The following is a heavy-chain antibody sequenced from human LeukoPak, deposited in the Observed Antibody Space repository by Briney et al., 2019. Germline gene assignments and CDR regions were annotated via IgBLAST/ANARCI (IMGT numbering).Heavy chain of an antibody. J-gene: IGHJ3*02. Sequence: VASVKVSCKASGYTFTGYYMHWVRQAPGQGLEWMGWINPNSGGTNYAQKFQGRVTMTRDTSISTAYMELSRLRSDDTAVYYCASRQSNYYDSSGYRPWSSAFDIWGQGTMVTVSS. V-gene: IGHV1-2*02. CDR3: ASRQSNYYDSSGYRPWSSAFDI. CDR2: INPNSGGT. CDR1: GYTFTGYY. D-gene: IGHD3-22*01.